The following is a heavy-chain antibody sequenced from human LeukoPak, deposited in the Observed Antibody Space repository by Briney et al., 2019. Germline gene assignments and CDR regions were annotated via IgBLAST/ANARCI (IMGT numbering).Heavy chain of an antibody. Sequence: GGSLRLSCAASGLTVSSNYMSWVRQAPGKGLEWVSVIYGGGSTYYADSVKGRFTISRDNSKNTLYLQMNSLRAEDTAVYYCAREHSGSYYYFDYWGQGTLVSVSS. CDR1: GLTVSSNY. J-gene: IGHJ4*02. D-gene: IGHD1-26*01. CDR3: AREHSGSYYYFDY. CDR2: IYGGGST. V-gene: IGHV3-66*02.